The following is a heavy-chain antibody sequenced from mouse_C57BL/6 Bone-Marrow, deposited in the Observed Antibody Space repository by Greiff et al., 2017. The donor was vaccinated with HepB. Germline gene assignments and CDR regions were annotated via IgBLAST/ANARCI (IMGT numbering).Heavy chain of an antibody. V-gene: IGHV5-4*01. CDR1: GFTFSSYA. CDR2: ISDGGSYT. J-gene: IGHJ2*01. Sequence: EVQGVESGGGLVKPGGSLKLSCAASGFTFSSYAMSWVRQTPEKRLEWVATISDGGSYTYYPDNVKGRFTISRDNAKNNLYLQMSHLKSEDTAMYYCAREIYGNYFDYWGQGTTLTVSS. CDR3: AREIYGNYFDY. D-gene: IGHD2-1*01.